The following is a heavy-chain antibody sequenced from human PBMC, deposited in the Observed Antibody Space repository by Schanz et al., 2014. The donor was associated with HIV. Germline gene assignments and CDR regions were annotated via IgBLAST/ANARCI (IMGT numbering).Heavy chain of an antibody. V-gene: IGHV3-30*02. Sequence: QEQLVESGGGVVQPGGSLRLSCAASGFDFGVYGMHWVRQAPGKGPEWVAVIWFDGRNKYYGDSVKGRFMISRDNSKNTLYLQMKNLRTEDTAVYYCAKDRNYYDSKYRGKGNYYYYYGMDVWGQGTTVTVSS. D-gene: IGHD3-22*01. CDR2: IWFDGRNK. CDR1: GFDFGVYG. CDR3: AKDRNYYDSKYRGKGNYYYYYGMDV. J-gene: IGHJ6*02.